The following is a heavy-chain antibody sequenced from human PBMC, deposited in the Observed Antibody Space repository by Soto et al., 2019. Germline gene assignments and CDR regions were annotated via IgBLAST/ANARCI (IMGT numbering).Heavy chain of an antibody. Sequence: QVQLVESGGGVVQPGRSLRLSCAASGFTFSSYGMHWVRQAPGKGLEWVAVISYDGSNKYYADSVKGRFTISRDNSKNTLYLQMNSLRAEDTAVYYCAKDLDYDILTGYSYGMDVLGQGTTVTVSS. D-gene: IGHD3-9*01. J-gene: IGHJ6*02. V-gene: IGHV3-30*18. CDR1: GFTFSSYG. CDR3: AKDLDYDILTGYSYGMDV. CDR2: ISYDGSNK.